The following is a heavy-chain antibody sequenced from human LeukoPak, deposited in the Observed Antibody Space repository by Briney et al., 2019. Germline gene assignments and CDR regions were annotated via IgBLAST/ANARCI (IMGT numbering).Heavy chain of an antibody. D-gene: IGHD2-21*02. CDR2: ICSSSSYI. V-gene: IGHV3-21*01. J-gene: IGHJ3*02. CDR3: AKALVYCGGDCYSPADAFDI. CDR1: GFTFSSYI. Sequence: GGSLRLSCAASGFTFSSYIMYWVREAPGKGLEWVSSICSSSSYIYYADSVRGGFTISRDNAKTSLYLKMNSLRAEDTAVYYCAKALVYCGGDCYSPADAFDIWGQGTMVTVSS.